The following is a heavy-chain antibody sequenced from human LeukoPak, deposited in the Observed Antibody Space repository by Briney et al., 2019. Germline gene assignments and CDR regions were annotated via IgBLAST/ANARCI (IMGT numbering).Heavy chain of an antibody. CDR1: GYTFTGYY. J-gene: IGHJ4*02. D-gene: IGHD6-19*01. V-gene: IGHV1-2*02. CDR2: INPNSGGT. Sequence: GASVKVSCKASGYTFTGYYMHWVRQAPGQGLEWMGWINPNSGGTNYAQKFQGRVTMTRDASISTAYLDLSSLRSDDTAVNYCARNPDSSGWSQTNDYWGQGTLVTVSS. CDR3: ARNPDSSGWSQTNDY.